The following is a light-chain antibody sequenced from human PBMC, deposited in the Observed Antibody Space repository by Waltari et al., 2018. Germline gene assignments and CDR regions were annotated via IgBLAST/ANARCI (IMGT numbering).Light chain of an antibody. J-gene: IGLJ3*02. V-gene: IGLV1-40*01. CDR1: RPNNGGRYS. CDR2: GNN. Sequence: QSVLTQPPSVSGAPGQRGTISCNGSRPNNGGRYSVHWYQQLPGPAPKLLIYGNNNRPSGVPDRFSGSKSGTSASLAITGLQTEDEAYYYCQSYGRDWVFGGGTKLTVL. CDR3: QSYGRDWV.